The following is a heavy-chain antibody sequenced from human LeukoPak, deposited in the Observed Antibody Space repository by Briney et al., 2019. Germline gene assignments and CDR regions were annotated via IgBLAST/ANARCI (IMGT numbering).Heavy chain of an antibody. Sequence: PGGSLRLSCAASGFTFNTYTMNWVRQAPGKGLEWVSYISGSSGIIDYADSVRGRFTLSRDNAKNSLYLQMNSLRDEDAAVYYCARGPISGWSADYWGQGTLVTVSS. D-gene: IGHD6-19*01. CDR3: ARGPISGWSADY. J-gene: IGHJ4*02. CDR1: GFTFNTYT. V-gene: IGHV3-48*02. CDR2: ISGSSGII.